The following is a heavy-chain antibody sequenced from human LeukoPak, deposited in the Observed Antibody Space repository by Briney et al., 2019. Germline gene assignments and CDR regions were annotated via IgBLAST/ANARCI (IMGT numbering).Heavy chain of an antibody. CDR2: ISGSGDST. D-gene: IGHD2-2*01. J-gene: IGHJ4*02. V-gene: IGHV3-23*01. CDR1: GFTFRSYA. CDR3: AKGMSSLGDF. Sequence: GGSLRLSCAASGFTFRSYAMAWVRQAPGKGLEWVSAISGSGDSTYYADSVKGRFTISRDNSKNTLYLQMNSLRAEDTAVYYCAKGMSSLGDFWGQGTLVTVSS.